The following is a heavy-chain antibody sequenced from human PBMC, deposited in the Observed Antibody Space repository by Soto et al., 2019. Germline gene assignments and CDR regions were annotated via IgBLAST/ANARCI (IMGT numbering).Heavy chain of an antibody. CDR3: AREVLFGGYYYYYGMDV. V-gene: IGHV3-30-3*01. Sequence: QVQLVESGGGVVQPGRSLRLSCAASGFTFSSYAMHWVRQAPGKGLEWVAVISYDGSNKYYADSVKGRFTISRDNSKNTLYLQMNSLRAEDTAVYYCAREVLFGGYYYYYGMDVWGQGTTVTVSS. CDR1: GFTFSSYA. J-gene: IGHJ6*02. D-gene: IGHD3-3*01. CDR2: ISYDGSNK.